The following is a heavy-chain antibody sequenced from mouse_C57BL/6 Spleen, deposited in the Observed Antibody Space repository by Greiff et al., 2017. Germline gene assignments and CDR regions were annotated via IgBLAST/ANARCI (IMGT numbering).Heavy chain of an antibody. J-gene: IGHJ4*01. CDR2: ISSGSSTI. V-gene: IGHV5-17*01. Sequence: EVKVVESGGGLVKPGGSLKLSCAASGFTFGDYGMHWVRQAPEKGLEWVAYISSGSSTIYYADTVKGRFTISRDNAKNTLFLQMTSLRSEDTAMXYCASLLTTVVAPYAMDYWGQGTSVTVSS. D-gene: IGHD1-1*01. CDR3: ASLLTTVVAPYAMDY. CDR1: GFTFGDYG.